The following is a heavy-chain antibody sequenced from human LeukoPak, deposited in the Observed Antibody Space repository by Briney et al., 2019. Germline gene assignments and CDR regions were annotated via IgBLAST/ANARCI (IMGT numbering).Heavy chain of an antibody. V-gene: IGHV3-11*01. D-gene: IGHD2/OR15-2a*01. Sequence: GGSLRLSCAASGFTFSDYYMTWIRQAPGKGLEWISYISSSGSPIYYADSVKGRFTISRDNAKNSLYLQMNSLRAEDTAVYYCARDLLSLESGHVVFDPWGQETLVTVSS. CDR1: GFTFSDYY. CDR3: ARDLLSLESGHVVFDP. J-gene: IGHJ5*02. CDR2: ISSSGSPI.